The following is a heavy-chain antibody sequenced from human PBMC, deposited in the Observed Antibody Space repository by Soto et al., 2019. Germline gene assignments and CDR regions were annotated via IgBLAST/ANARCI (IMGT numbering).Heavy chain of an antibody. Sequence: QVQLQESGPGLVKPSQTLSLTCTVSGGSISSGDYYWSWIRQHPGKRLERIGYIYYSGSPYYNPTLKSRVTISVDTSKKRFSLKLSSVTAADMAVYYCAKGSLVSSRRMDVWGQGTTVTVSS. CDR1: GGSISSGDYY. CDR3: AKGSLVSSRRMDV. D-gene: IGHD2-2*01. J-gene: IGHJ6*02. CDR2: IYYSGSP. V-gene: IGHV4-31*03.